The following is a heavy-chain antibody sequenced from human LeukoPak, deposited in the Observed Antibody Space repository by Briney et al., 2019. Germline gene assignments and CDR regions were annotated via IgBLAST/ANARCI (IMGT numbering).Heavy chain of an antibody. CDR2: IHYSGST. Sequence: SETLSLTCTVSGGSISSSSYYWGWIRQPPGKGLEWIGSIHYSGSTNYNLSLKSRVTISVDTSKKQFSLKLSSVTATDTAVYYCARGRRNGWSRSRKVFVDPWGQGTLVTVSS. J-gene: IGHJ5*02. V-gene: IGHV4-39*01. D-gene: IGHD6-19*01. CDR3: ARGRRNGWSRSRKVFVDP. CDR1: GGSISSSSYY.